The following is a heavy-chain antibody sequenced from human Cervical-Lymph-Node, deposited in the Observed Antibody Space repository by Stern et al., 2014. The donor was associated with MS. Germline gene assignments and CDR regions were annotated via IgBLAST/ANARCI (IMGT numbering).Heavy chain of an antibody. CDR2: ISRTSSYI. V-gene: IGHV3-21*01. CDR3: ARDGYGTNADYYGFDV. J-gene: IGHJ6*02. CDR1: GFRFSNYD. Sequence: VQLVESGGGLVKPGGSLRLSCEAAGFRFSNYDMNLVRQAPGKGLEWLSVISRTSSYIYYADSVKGRFTVSRDNAKNSLFLQIDSLRVEDTAVYYCARDGYGTNADYYGFDVWGQGTTVTVSS. D-gene: IGHD2-8*01.